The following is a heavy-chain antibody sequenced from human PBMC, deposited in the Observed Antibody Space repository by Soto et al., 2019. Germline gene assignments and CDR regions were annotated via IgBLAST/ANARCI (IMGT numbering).Heavy chain of an antibody. CDR2: ITHGGST. J-gene: IGHJ4*02. CDR1: SGSFSGYY. V-gene: IGHV4-34*01. Sequence: SETLSLTCAVYSGSFSGYYYSWIRQSPGKGLEWIGEITHGGSTTYSPSLKSRVTMSLDTSKNQFSLNMTPMTAADTAVYYCARGRLFLTTSGLAITYFDYWGQGTLVTVSS. D-gene: IGHD3-3*01. CDR3: ARGRLFLTTSGLAITYFDY.